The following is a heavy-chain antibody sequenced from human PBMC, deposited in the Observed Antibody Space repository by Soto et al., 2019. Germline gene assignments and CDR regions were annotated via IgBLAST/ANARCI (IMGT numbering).Heavy chain of an antibody. CDR1: GASSGTYY. CDR2: INDSGTA. Sequence: QVQLQQWGAGLLKPSETLSLTCAVHGASSGTYYWTWIRQPPGKGLEWIGEINDSGTANHSPSLKSRVIISVDTSKNQFSLRLNSVTAADTAVYYCAGLRGFYYYIDVWGKGTTVTGSS. J-gene: IGHJ6*03. V-gene: IGHV4-34*01. CDR3: AGLRGFYYYIDV. D-gene: IGHD3-10*01.